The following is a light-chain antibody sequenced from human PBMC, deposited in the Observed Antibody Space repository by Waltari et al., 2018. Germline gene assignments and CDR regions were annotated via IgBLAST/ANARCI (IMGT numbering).Light chain of an antibody. CDR1: QDIKKS. CDR2: DDS. CDR3: QQYHSVPLT. Sequence: DIHMTQSPSSLSAPVGDRVTITGQASQDIKKSLNWFHQKPGKAPNVLIFDDSNSQTAAPSRFSGRGSGTDFTFSISSLQPEDMGTYYCQQYHSVPLTFGGGTKVEIK. V-gene: IGKV1-33*01. J-gene: IGKJ4*01.